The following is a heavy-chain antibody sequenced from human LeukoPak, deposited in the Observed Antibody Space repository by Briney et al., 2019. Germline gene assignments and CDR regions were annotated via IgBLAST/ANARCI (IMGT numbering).Heavy chain of an antibody. D-gene: IGHD5-12*01. V-gene: IGHV1-24*01. Sequence: ASVKVSCKVSGYSLLEVAMHWVRQAPGKGLGWVGSFDPEDGEDGETHYAQKLQGRVTMTEDASTDTAYMELNSLRSEDTAVYYCAMTDRYAGRPFDYWGQGTLVTVSS. J-gene: IGHJ4*02. CDR1: GYSLLEVA. CDR2: FDPEDGEDGET. CDR3: AMTDRYAGRPFDY.